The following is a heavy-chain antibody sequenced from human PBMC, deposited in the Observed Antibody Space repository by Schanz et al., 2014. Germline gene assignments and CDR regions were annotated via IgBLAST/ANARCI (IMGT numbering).Heavy chain of an antibody. CDR3: ARGRGCYDY. CDR1: GYTLSAYS. CDR2: ISAYNGDT. D-gene: IGHD2-21*01. V-gene: IGHV1-18*01. J-gene: IGHJ4*02. Sequence: QVQLVQSGAEVKKPGASVKVSCKASGYTLSAYSLHWVRQAPGQGLEWMGWISAYNGDTNYALKLQGRVTMTTDTSTGTAYMELSSLTSEDTAVHYCARGRGCYDYWGQGTLVTVSS.